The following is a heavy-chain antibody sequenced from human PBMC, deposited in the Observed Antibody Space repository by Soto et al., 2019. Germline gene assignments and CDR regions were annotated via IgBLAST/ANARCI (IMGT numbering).Heavy chain of an antibody. V-gene: IGHV4-59*01. J-gene: IGHJ4*02. CDR2: VYHSGTT. CDR1: GGSISTYY. Sequence: SETLSLTCTVSGGSISTYYRTWIRQSPGRGPEWIGYVYHSGTTNYNPTLKSRVTISVDTSKNQFSLKLSSVTAADTAVYYCARKNDYYDYWGQGTRVTVSS. CDR3: ARKNDYYDY.